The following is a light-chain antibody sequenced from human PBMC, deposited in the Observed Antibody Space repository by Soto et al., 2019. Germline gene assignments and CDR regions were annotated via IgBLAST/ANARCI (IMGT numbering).Light chain of an antibody. CDR3: NSYTSSNTWV. V-gene: IGLV2-14*01. Sequence: QSVLTQPASVSGSPGQSITISCTGTSSDVGGYKYVSWYQQHPGKAPKLMIYEVSDRPSGISNRFSGSKSGNTASLTISGLQAEDEADYYFNSYTSSNTWVFGGGTKLTVL. J-gene: IGLJ3*02. CDR1: SSDVGGYKY. CDR2: EVS.